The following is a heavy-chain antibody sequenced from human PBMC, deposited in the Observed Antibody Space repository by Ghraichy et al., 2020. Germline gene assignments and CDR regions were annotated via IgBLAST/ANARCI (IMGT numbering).Heavy chain of an antibody. J-gene: IGHJ4*02. V-gene: IGHV3-30-3*01. D-gene: IGHD1-26*01. CDR1: GFTFSSYY. CDR3: ASELAGGRPDY. CDR2: ISDPHGTDK. Sequence: GSLNISCAASGFTFSSYYMHWVRQAPGKGLEWVTLISDPHGTDKFYADSVRGRFTISRDNSKNTLYLEMNSLRAEDTAVYYCASELAGGRPDYWGQGTLVTVFS.